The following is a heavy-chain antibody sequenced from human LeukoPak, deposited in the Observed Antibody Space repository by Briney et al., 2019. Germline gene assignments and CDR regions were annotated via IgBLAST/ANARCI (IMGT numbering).Heavy chain of an antibody. Sequence: GGSLRLSCVTSGFTFSNFAMNWVRQAPGKGLEWVSGISGSGASAYYADSVKGRFTISRDNSKNTLYLQMNSLRAEDTAIYYCAKRLCSGDSCYELDYWGQGTLVSVSS. V-gene: IGHV3-23*01. J-gene: IGHJ4*02. D-gene: IGHD2-15*01. CDR2: ISGSGASA. CDR3: AKRLCSGDSCYELDY. CDR1: GFTFSNFA.